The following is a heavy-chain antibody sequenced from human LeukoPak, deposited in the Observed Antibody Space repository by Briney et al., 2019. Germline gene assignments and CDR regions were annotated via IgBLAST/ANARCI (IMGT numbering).Heavy chain of an antibody. D-gene: IGHD3-22*01. CDR1: GGSISSGDYY. CDR2: MYYSGST. CDR3: ARPYYYDSRIDP. V-gene: IGHV4-30-4*01. J-gene: IGHJ5*02. Sequence: SEALSLTCTVSGGSISSGDYYWSWIRQPPGKGLEWIAYMYYSGSTYYNPSLKSRVTTSADTSKNQLSLKLSSVTAADTAVYYCARPYYYDSRIDPWGQGILVTVSS.